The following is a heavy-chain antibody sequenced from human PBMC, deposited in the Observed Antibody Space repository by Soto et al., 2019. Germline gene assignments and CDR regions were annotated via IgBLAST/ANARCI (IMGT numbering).Heavy chain of an antibody. CDR1: GFTVSSNY. V-gene: IGHV3-53*04. Sequence: GGSLRLSCAASGFTVSSNYMSWVRQAPGKGLEWVSVIYSGGSTYYADSVKGRFTISRHNSKNTLYLQMNSLRAEDTAVYYCARDLIGYSSSSGGYRGQGTLVTVSS. CDR3: ARDLIGYSSSSGGY. D-gene: IGHD6-6*01. CDR2: IYSGGST. J-gene: IGHJ4*02.